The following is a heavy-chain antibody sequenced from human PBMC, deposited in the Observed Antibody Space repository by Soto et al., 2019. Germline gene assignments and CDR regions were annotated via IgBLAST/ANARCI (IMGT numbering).Heavy chain of an antibody. CDR3: ATHPGSSSNS. CDR1: GGSIRGSSYY. D-gene: IGHD6-6*01. J-gene: IGHJ4*02. Sequence: SETLSLTCTVSGGSIRGSSYYWGWIRQPPGKGLEWIASIYYTGSTFYNPSLKGRVTISVDMSKNKFSLNLNSVTAADTAIYYCATHPGSSSNSWGQGTLVTAPQ. CDR2: IYYTGST. V-gene: IGHV4-39*01.